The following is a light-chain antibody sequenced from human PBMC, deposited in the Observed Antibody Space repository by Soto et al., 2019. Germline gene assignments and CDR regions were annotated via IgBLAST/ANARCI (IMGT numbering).Light chain of an antibody. CDR2: GGS. CDR3: QPYGSSRT. CDR1: QTISSGS. V-gene: IGKV3-20*01. J-gene: IGKJ1*01. Sequence: IRLTQSPGTLSLSAGEGATLSCRASQTISSGSLAWYQQKPGQPPRLLIYGGSSRAAGIPDRFSGGGSGTDFSLTMSRLEPEDFAVYYCQPYGSSRTFGQGTKVDIK.